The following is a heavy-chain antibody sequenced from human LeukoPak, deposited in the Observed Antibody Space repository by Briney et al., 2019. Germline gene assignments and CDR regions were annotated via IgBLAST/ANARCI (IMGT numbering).Heavy chain of an antibody. D-gene: IGHD1-26*01. J-gene: IGHJ4*02. Sequence: GASVKVSCKASGGTFSSYAISWVRQAPGQGLEWMGGIIPIFGTANYAQKFQGRVTITADESTSAAYMELSSLRSEDTAVYYCARDLGAMEPDYWGQGTLVTVSS. V-gene: IGHV1-69*13. CDR1: GGTFSSYA. CDR2: IIPIFGTA. CDR3: ARDLGAMEPDY.